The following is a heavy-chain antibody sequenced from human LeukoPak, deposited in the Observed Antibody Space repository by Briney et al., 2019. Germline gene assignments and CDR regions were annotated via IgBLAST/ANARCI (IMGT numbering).Heavy chain of an antibody. D-gene: IGHD1-26*01. CDR1: GGSISSYH. CDR2: IYYSGST. Sequence: SETLSLTCTVSGGSISSYHWSWIRQPPGKGLEWIGYIYYSGSTNYNPSLKSRVTISVDTSKNQFSLKLSSVTAADTAVYYCARETRIVGATIGPKYYMDVWGKGTTVTVSS. CDR3: ARETRIVGATIGPKYYMDV. J-gene: IGHJ6*03. V-gene: IGHV4-59*01.